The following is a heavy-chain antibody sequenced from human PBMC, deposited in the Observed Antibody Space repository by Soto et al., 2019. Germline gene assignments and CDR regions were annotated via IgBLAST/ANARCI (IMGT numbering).Heavy chain of an antibody. Sequence: SETLSLTCTVSGGSISSYYWSWIRQPPGKGLEWIGYIYYSGSTNYNPSLKSRVTISVDTSKNQFSLKLSSATAADTAVYYCARERGSSGWFYYWGQGTLVTVSS. J-gene: IGHJ4*02. D-gene: IGHD6-19*01. CDR1: GGSISSYY. V-gene: IGHV4-59*01. CDR2: IYYSGST. CDR3: ARERGSSGWFYY.